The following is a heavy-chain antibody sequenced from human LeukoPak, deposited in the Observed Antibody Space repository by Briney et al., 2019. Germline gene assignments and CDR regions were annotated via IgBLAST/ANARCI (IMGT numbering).Heavy chain of an antibody. CDR1: GFTFDDYA. CDR2: ISWYSGSI. CDR3: ARYSYSHGYFDN. J-gene: IGHJ4*02. Sequence: PGRSLRHSCAASGFTFDDYAMHWVRQAPGKGLAWVSGISWYSGSIGYADSVKGRFTISIDNAKNSLYLQMTSLRAEDTAVYYCARYSYSHGYFDNWGQGTLVTVSS. V-gene: IGHV3-9*01. D-gene: IGHD5-18*01.